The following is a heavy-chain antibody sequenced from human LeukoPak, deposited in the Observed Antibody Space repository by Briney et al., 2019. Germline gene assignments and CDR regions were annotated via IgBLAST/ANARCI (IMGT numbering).Heavy chain of an antibody. CDR2: INTDGSST. Sequence: GGSLRLSCAASGFTFSSYWMHWVRQAPGKGLVWVSRINTDGSSTSYADSVKGRFTISRDNSKNTLWLQMNSLKAEDTAVYYCAKGGGDYWGQGTLVTVSS. CDR1: GFTFSSYW. J-gene: IGHJ4*02. V-gene: IGHV3-74*01. D-gene: IGHD1-26*01. CDR3: AKGGGDY.